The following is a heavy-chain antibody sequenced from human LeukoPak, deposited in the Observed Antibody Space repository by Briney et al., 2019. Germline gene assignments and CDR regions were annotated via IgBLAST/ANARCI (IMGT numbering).Heavy chain of an antibody. J-gene: IGHJ4*02. Sequence: GGSLRLSCAASGFTFSSYAMSWVRQAPGKGLEWVAVISYDGSNKYYADSVKGRFTISRDNSKNTLYLQMNSLRAEDTAVYYCARWVTTTAGFDYWGQGTLVTVSS. CDR1: GFTFSSYA. V-gene: IGHV3-30-3*01. CDR3: ARWVTTTAGFDY. CDR2: ISYDGSNK. D-gene: IGHD4-17*01.